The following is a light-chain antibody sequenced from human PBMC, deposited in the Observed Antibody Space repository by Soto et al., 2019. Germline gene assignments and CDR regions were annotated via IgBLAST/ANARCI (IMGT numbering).Light chain of an antibody. V-gene: IGLV6-57*04. J-gene: IGLJ2*01. CDR2: EDN. CDR1: SGSIASNY. Sequence: NFMLTQPHSVSESPGKTVTISCTRSSGSIASNYVQWYQQRPGSAPTTVIYEDNQRPSGVPDRFSGSIDSSSNSASLTISGLKTEDEAAYYCQSYDSSIVVFGGGTNLTVL. CDR3: QSYDSSIVV.